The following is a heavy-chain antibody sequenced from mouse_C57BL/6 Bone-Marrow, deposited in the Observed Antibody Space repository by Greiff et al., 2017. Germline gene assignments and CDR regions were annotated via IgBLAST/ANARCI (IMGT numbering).Heavy chain of an antibody. CDR3: AVYYDGSFYCDY. D-gene: IGHD1-1*01. CDR1: GYTFTSYW. V-gene: IGHV1-55*01. CDR2: IYPGSGST. J-gene: IGHJ2*01. Sequence: QVQLQQPGAELVKPGASVKMSCKASGYTFTSYWITWVKQRPGQGLEWIGDIYPGSGSTNYNEKFKSKATLTVDTSSSTAYMQLSSLTSEDSAVYYCAVYYDGSFYCDYWGRGTTLTVSS.